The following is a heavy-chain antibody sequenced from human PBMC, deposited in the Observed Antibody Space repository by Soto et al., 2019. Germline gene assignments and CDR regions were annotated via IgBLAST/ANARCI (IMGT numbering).Heavy chain of an antibody. D-gene: IGHD3-3*01. Sequence: GGSLRLSCAASGFTFGNFAIHWARQAPGKGLEWVSGISWNSGHIGYADSVKGRFTISRDNAKNSLYLQMNSLRPEDTALYYCAKDIFGGYYSFDYWGQGTPVTVSS. V-gene: IGHV3-9*01. CDR3: AKDIFGGYYSFDY. CDR2: ISWNSGHI. CDR1: GFTFGNFA. J-gene: IGHJ4*02.